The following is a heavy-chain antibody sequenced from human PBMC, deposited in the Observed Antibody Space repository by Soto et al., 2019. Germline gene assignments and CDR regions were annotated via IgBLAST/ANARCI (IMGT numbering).Heavy chain of an antibody. J-gene: IGHJ4*02. CDR2: ISYDGNNK. V-gene: IGHV3-30*03. CDR3: ARGPSYSDSYFDH. D-gene: IGHD4-17*01. CDR1: EFTFSNYA. Sequence: QVPLVESGGGAVQPGGSRRLSCAASEFTFSNYAMHWVRQAPGKGLQWLAVISYDGNNKYYADSVEGRFTISRDNSKNAVYLQMNSLRLEDTAVYYCARGPSYSDSYFDHWGQGTLVTVSS.